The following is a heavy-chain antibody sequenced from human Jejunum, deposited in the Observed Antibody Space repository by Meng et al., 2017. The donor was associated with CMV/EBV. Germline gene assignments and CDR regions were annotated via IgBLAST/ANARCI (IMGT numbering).Heavy chain of an antibody. J-gene: IGHJ4*02. CDR1: GFTFRTYA. CDR3: VPYSPPLRYFEY. CDR2: TSGTGGDT. D-gene: IGHD4-17*01. V-gene: IGHV3-23*01. Sequence: PLLESGGDLVQPGGSLTLSCAASGFTFRTYAMTWVSQAPGKGLEWVSTSGTGGDTYYADSVKGRFTISRDSSKNTLYLQMHSLRAEDTAIYYCVPYSPPLRYFEYWGPGTLVTVSS.